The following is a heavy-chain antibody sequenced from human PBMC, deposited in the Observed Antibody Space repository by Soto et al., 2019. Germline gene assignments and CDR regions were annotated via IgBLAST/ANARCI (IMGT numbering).Heavy chain of an antibody. V-gene: IGHV3-30*18. J-gene: IGHJ4*02. CDR3: AKGLQRQLGVVVL. D-gene: IGHD2-15*01. CDR1: GFSFSSYG. Sequence: QVQLVESGGGVVQPGRSLRLSCAASGFSFSSYGMHWVRQAPGKGLEWVAVISYDGSNKYYADSVKGRFTISRDNSKNPLHLQMNSLRAEDTAGYYCAKGLQRQLGVVVLWGQGTLVTVSS. CDR2: ISYDGSNK.